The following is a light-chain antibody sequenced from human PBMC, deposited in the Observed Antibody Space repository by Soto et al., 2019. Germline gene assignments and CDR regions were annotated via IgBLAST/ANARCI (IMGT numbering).Light chain of an antibody. V-gene: IGLV2-8*01. CDR1: RSDVGGYNY. Sequence: QSVLTQPPSASGSPGQSVTISCTRTRSDVGGYNYVSWYQQHPGKAPKLMIYEVSKRPSGVPDRFSASKSGNTASLTVSGLQAEDEADYYCSTYAGSNNLGVFGTGTKVTVL. CDR2: EVS. CDR3: STYAGSNNLGV. J-gene: IGLJ1*01.